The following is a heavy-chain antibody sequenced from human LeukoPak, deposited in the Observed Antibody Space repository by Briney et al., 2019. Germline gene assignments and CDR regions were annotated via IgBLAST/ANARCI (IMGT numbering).Heavy chain of an antibody. D-gene: IGHD5-18*01. CDR2: IGGRGGST. J-gene: IGHJ4*02. CDR1: GFRFSDFT. V-gene: IGHV3-23*01. Sequence: GGSLRLSCAASGFRFSDFTMTWVRQAPGKGPEWVSAIGGRGGSTYYADSLGGRFTISRDNSKNTLYLQMNSLRAEDTAVYYCAKDRHGAWIQAHWGQGTLVTVSS. CDR3: AKDRHGAWIQAH.